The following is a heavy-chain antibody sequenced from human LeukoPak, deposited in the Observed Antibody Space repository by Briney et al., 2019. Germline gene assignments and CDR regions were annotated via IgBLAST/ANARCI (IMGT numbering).Heavy chain of an antibody. Sequence: SGTLFLTCTVSGYSISSIYCWGWIRQPPGTGLEWIAIICHGGPTYYNSSLKSRVTISVDTSTSQFSLRLSSVTAADTAVYYCARDTRALNYGLDYWGLGTLVTVSS. CDR3: ARDTRALNYGLDY. V-gene: IGHV4-38-2*02. D-gene: IGHD3-16*01. CDR1: GYSISSIYC. CDR2: ICHGGPT. J-gene: IGHJ4*02.